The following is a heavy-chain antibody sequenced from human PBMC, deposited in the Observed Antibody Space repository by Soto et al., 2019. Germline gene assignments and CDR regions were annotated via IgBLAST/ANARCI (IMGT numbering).Heavy chain of an antibody. CDR1: GGSISGGAYY. CDR2: IYYSGNT. J-gene: IGHJ4*02. CDR3: ASTYSGYLDN. V-gene: IGHV4-31*03. Sequence: SETLSLTCTVSGGSISGGAYYWSWIRQHPGKGLEWIAYIYYSGNTYYNPSLKSRITISVDTSKNQFSLKLTSVTDADPAVYYCASTYSGYLDNWGQGTLVTVSS. D-gene: IGHD3-22*01.